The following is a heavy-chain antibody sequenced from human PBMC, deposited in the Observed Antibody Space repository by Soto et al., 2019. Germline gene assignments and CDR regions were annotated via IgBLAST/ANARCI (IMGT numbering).Heavy chain of an antibody. V-gene: IGHV1-46*01. CDR3: ARESNTIAAAGTVDQNWFDP. Sequence: VKVSCKASGYTFTSYYMHWVRQAPGQGLEWMGIINPSGGSTSYAQKFQGRVTMTRDTSTSTVYMELSSLRSEDTAVYYCARESNTIAAAGTVDQNWFDPWGQGTLVTVSS. CDR1: GYTFTSYY. J-gene: IGHJ5*02. D-gene: IGHD6-13*01. CDR2: INPSGGST.